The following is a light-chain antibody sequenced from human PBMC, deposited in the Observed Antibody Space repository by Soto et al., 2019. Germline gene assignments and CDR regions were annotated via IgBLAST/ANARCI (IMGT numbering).Light chain of an antibody. CDR3: QQYDNLPSV. CDR1: QGISSY. CDR2: DAS. V-gene: IGKV1-33*01. Sequence: DIRMTQSPSSFSASTGDRVTITCRASQGISSYLAWYQQKPGKAPELLIYDASNLETGVPSRFSGSGSGTDFTFTISSLQPEDIATYYCQQYDNLPSVFGPGTKVDIK. J-gene: IGKJ3*01.